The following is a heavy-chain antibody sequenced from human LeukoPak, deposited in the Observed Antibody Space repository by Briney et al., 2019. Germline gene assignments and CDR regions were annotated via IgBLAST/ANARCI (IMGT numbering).Heavy chain of an antibody. CDR2: ISSSSSYI. V-gene: IGHV3-21*01. CDR1: GFTFSSYS. D-gene: IGHD4-17*01. CDR3: ARDPTREGYGDASGSVTPFDY. J-gene: IGHJ4*02. Sequence: GGSLRLSCAASGFTFSSYSMNWVRQAPGKGLEWVSSISSSSSYIYYADSVKGRFTISRDNAKNSLYLQTNSLRAEDTAVYYCARDPTREGYGDASGSVTPFDYWGQGTLVTVSS.